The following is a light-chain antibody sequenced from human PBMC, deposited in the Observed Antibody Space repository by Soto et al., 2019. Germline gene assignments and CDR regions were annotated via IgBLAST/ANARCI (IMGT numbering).Light chain of an antibody. CDR3: QQYNNWRT. Sequence: EIVLTQSPATLSLSPGERATLSCRASQSVSSYLGWYQQKPGQAPRLLIYDASTRATGTPARISGSGSGTEFTLTISSLQSEDFAIYYCQQYNNWRTFGQGTKVDI. V-gene: IGKV3-15*01. CDR1: QSVSSY. J-gene: IGKJ1*01. CDR2: DAS.